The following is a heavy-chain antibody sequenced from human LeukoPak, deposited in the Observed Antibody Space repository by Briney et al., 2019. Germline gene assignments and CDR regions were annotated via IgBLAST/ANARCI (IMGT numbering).Heavy chain of an antibody. V-gene: IGHV1-18*04. CDR1: GYTFIGYY. CDR2: ISAYNGNT. D-gene: IGHD6-6*01. J-gene: IGHJ4*02. CDR3: ARDRGSSSSVGDY. Sequence: ASVKVSCKAYGYTFIGYYMHWVRQAPGQGLEWMGWISAYNGNTNYAQRLQGRVTMTTDTSTSTAYMELRSLRSDDTAVYYCARDRGSSSSVGDYWGQGTLVTVSS.